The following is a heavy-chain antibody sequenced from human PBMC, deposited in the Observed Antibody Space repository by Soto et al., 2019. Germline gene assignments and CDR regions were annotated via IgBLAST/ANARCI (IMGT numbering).Heavy chain of an antibody. CDR2: INAGNGNT. CDR3: ARGGFSVDY. D-gene: IGHD3-16*01. CDR1: GYTFTNYA. J-gene: IGHJ4*02. Sequence: QVQLVQSGAEVKKPGASVKVSCKAPGYTFTNYAMHWVRQTPGQRLEWMGWINAGNGNTKYSQKFQGRVTITRDTSASAGYLELSSLKFSDTAAYYCARGGFSVDYWGQGTLVTVSS. V-gene: IGHV1-3*01.